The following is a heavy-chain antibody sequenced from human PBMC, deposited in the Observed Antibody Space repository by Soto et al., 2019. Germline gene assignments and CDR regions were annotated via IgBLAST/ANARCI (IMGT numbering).Heavy chain of an antibody. CDR2: IYYSGRT. D-gene: IGHD3-16*01. Sequence: QVQLQESGPGLVKPSETLSLTCSISGGSISDYQWNWIRQPPGKGLEWIGYIYYSGRTNYNPSLKSRLTISLDTSTRQFSLRLRSVTAADTAVYYCARMRGLGEISRYLAYWGQGALVTVSS. CDR1: GGSISDYQ. CDR3: ARMRGLGEISRYLAY. J-gene: IGHJ4*02. V-gene: IGHV4-59*01.